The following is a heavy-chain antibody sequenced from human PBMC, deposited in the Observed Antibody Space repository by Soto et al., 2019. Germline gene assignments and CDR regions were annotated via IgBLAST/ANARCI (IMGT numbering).Heavy chain of an antibody. CDR3: ARRYGGAIDY. CDR2: IYYSGST. D-gene: IGHD4-17*01. J-gene: IGHJ4*02. V-gene: IGHV4-59*08. Sequence: SETLSLSCTVSGGSISSYYWSWIRQPPGKGLEWIGYIYYSGSTSYNPSLKSRVTISVDTSKNQFSLKLSSVTAADTAGYYCARRYGGAIDYWGQGTLVTVSS. CDR1: GGSISSYY.